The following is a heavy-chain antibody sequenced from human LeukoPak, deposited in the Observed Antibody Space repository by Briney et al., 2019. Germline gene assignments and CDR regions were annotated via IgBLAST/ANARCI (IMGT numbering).Heavy chain of an antibody. D-gene: IGHD2-21*01. CDR1: GGSITSYY. CDR2: IYYSGNT. V-gene: IGHV4-59*01. Sequence: SETLSLTCTISGGSITSYYWSWIRQPPGKGLEWIGYIYYSGNTNYNPSLKSRAIMSVDMSKNQFSLELNSVTAADTAVYYCVRLDVVVISATSQGTFDIWGQGTMVTVSS. CDR3: VRLDVVVISATSQGTFDI. J-gene: IGHJ3*02.